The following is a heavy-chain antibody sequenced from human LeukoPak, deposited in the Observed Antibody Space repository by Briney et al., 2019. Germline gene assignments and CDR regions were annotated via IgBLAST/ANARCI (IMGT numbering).Heavy chain of an antibody. D-gene: IGHD2-21*01. V-gene: IGHV1-8*01. CDR3: ARDTIPDYYYYYGMDV. Sequence: ASVKVSCKASGYTFTSYDFNWVRQATGQRPEWMGWMSPNSGDTGYAQKFQGRVTITRDTSASTAYLELSSLRSEDTAVYYCARDTIPDYYYYYGMDVWGQGTTVTVSS. J-gene: IGHJ6*02. CDR1: GYTFTSYD. CDR2: MSPNSGDT.